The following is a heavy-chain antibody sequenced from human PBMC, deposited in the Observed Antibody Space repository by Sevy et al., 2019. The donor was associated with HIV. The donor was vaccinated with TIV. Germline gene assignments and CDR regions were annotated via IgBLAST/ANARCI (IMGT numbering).Heavy chain of an antibody. D-gene: IGHD2-2*01. CDR1: GFTFSSYA. J-gene: IGHJ4*02. CDR2: ISGNGGYT. CDR3: AKGSTSSSEVGYFDY. Sequence: GSLRLSCAASGFTFSSYAMSWVRQAPGKGLEWVSVISGNGGYTYYADSVKGRFTISRDTSKNTLYLQMNSLRAEDRAVYYCAKGSTSSSEVGYFDYWGQGTLVTVSS. V-gene: IGHV3-23*01.